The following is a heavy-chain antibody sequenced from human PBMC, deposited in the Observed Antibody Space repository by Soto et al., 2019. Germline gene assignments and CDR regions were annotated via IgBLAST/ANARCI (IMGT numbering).Heavy chain of an antibody. CDR2: IKQDGSEK. Sequence: PGGSLRLSCAASGFTFSSYWMSWVRQAPGKGLEWVANIKQDGSEKYYVDSVKGRFTISRDNAKNSLYLQMNSLRAEDTAVYYCARGGGYDSSGYYYYYYYGMDVCGQGTTVTVS. D-gene: IGHD3-22*01. V-gene: IGHV3-7*03. J-gene: IGHJ6*02. CDR1: GFTFSSYW. CDR3: ARGGGYDSSGYYYYYYYGMDV.